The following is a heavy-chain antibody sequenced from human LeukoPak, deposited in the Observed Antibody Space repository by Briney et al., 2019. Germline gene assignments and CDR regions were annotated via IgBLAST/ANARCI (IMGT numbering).Heavy chain of an antibody. V-gene: IGHV3-30-3*01. CDR2: ISYDGSNK. CDR3: TKERGGGGRRINLMVGGYGP. CDR1: GFTFSSYA. J-gene: IGHJ5*02. Sequence: GRSLRLSCAASGFTFSSYAMHWVRQAPGKGLEWVAVISYDGSNKYYADAVSGRFTISRDNSKNTLHLEMNSLRTDDTAVYYCTKERGGGGRRINLMVGGYGPWGQGTQVTVSS. D-gene: IGHD3-22*01.